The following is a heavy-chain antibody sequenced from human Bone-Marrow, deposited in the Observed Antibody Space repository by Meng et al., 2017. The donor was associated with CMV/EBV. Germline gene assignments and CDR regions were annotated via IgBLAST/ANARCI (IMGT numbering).Heavy chain of an antibody. V-gene: IGHV5-51*01. CDR1: GYSFTTYW. CDR3: ARLSPTPYAFDI. CDR2: IYPGDSDT. J-gene: IGHJ3*02. Sequence: GGSLRLSCKGSGYSFTTYWIGWVRQMPGKGLEWMGIIYPGDSDTRYSPSFQGQVTISADKSISTAYLQWNSLKASDTAMYYCARLSPTPYAFDIWGQGTMVT.